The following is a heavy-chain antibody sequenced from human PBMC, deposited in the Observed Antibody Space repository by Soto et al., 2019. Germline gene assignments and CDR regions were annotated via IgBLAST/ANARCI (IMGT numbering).Heavy chain of an antibody. CDR3: VQYTVTEALGES. D-gene: IGHD4-17*01. Sequence: EVQLLESGGDVVRPGGSLRLSCAASGFTFSSYAMGWVRQAPGKGLEGVAGVSRAGTYTFYADSVRGRFSISRDNPRDIVDLYMNALRGEDTSVYFCVQYTVTEALGESWGQRTLVSVSS. CDR2: VSRAGTYT. V-gene: IGHV3-23*03. CDR1: GFTFSSYA. J-gene: IGHJ5*02.